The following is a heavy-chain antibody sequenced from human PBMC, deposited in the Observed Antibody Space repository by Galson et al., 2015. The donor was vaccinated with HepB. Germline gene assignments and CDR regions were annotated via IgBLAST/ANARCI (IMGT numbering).Heavy chain of an antibody. D-gene: IGHD4-11*01. CDR3: ATLRLHSGPFDP. J-gene: IGHJ5*02. CDR1: GFTFSDYY. V-gene: IGHV3-11*06. CDR2: ISSSSSYT. Sequence: SLRLSCAASGFTFSDYYMSWIRQAPGKGLEWVSYISSSSSYTNYADSVKGRFTISRDNAKNSLYLQMNSLRAEDTAVYYCATLRLHSGPFDPWGQGTLVTVSS.